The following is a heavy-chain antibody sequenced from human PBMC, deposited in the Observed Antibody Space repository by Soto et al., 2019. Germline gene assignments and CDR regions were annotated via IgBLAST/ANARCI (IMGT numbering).Heavy chain of an antibody. D-gene: IGHD1-1*01. CDR1: GGSVSSGSYY. CDR3: ARGELEPGTGFDP. Sequence: PSETLSLTCTVSGGSVSSGSYYWSWIRQPPGKGLEWIGYIYYNGSTNYKPSLKSRVTISVDTSKNQFSLKLSSVTAADTAVYYCARGELEPGTGFDPWGQGTLVTVSS. V-gene: IGHV4-61*01. J-gene: IGHJ5*02. CDR2: IYYNGST.